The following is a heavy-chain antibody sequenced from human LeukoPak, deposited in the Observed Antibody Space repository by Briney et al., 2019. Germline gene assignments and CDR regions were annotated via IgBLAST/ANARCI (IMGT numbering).Heavy chain of an antibody. CDR3: ARDRGTWNDDGFDY. J-gene: IGHJ4*02. D-gene: IGHD1-1*01. V-gene: IGHV4-4*07. CDR1: GDSISIYY. CDR2: MYTSGTT. Sequence: SETLSLTCTVSGDSISIYYWSWIRQPAGKGLEWIGRMYTSGTTNYKPSLKSRVTMSVDTSKNQFSLKLSSVTAADTAVYYCARDRGTWNDDGFDYWGQGTLVTVSS.